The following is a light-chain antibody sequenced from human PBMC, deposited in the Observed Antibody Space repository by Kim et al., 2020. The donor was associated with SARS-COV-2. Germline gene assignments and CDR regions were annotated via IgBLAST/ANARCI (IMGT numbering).Light chain of an antibody. CDR2: DAF. J-gene: IGKJ4*01. Sequence: VSPGERATLSCRASQSVSSYLAWYQQKPGQAPRLVIYDAFTRATGIPARFSGSGSGTDFTLSISSLEPEDFAVYYCHQRSNCPLTFGGGTKVDI. V-gene: IGKV3-11*01. CDR3: HQRSNCPLT. CDR1: QSVSSY.